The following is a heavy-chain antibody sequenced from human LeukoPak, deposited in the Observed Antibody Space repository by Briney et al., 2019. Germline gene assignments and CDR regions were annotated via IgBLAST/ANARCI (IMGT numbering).Heavy chain of an antibody. CDR2: IKQDGSEK. CDR3: ARDLKGGSYYIPPGAFDI. D-gene: IGHD1-26*01. J-gene: IGHJ3*02. CDR1: GFTFSSYW. V-gene: IGHV3-7*01. Sequence: PGGSLRLSCAASGFTFSSYWMSWVRQAPGKGLEWVANIKQDGSEKYYVDSVKGRFTISRDNAKNSLYLQMNSLRAEDTAVYYCARDLKGGSYYIPPGAFDIWGQGTMVTVSS.